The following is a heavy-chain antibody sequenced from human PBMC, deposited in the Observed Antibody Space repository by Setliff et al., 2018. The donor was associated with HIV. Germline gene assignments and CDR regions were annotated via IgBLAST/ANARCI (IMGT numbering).Heavy chain of an antibody. D-gene: IGHD3-16*01. V-gene: IGHV3-15*01. CDR1: GCSVSDAW. CDR3: TTGGGGAN. J-gene: IGHJ4*02. CDR2: IKSIISGGTT. Sequence: PGGSLRLSCAASGCSVSDAWMSWVRQTPGKSLEWVGRIKSIISGGTTDSAAPVKDRFTISRDDSKNMVYLQMNSLKTEDTAVYYCTTGGGGANWGQGTLVTVSS.